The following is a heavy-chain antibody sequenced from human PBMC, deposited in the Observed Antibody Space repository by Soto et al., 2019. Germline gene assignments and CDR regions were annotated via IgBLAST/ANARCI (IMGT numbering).Heavy chain of an antibody. CDR1: GGTFSSYA. V-gene: IGHV1-69*13. Sequence: ASVKVSCKASGGTFSSYAISWVRQAPGQGLEWMGGIIPIFGTANYAQKFQGRVTITADESTSTAYMELSSLRSEDTAVYYCARENAYYYDSSGYYSGNWFDPWGQGTLVTVS. CDR3: ARENAYYYDSSGYYSGNWFDP. J-gene: IGHJ5*02. D-gene: IGHD3-22*01. CDR2: IIPIFGTA.